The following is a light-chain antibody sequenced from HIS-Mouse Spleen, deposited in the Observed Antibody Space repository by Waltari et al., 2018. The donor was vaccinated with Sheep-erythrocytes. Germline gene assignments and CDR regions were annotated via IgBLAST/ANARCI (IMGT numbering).Light chain of an antibody. J-gene: IGLJ3*02. V-gene: IGLV2-23*01. CDR1: SSDVGRYTL. Sequence: QSALTQPASVSGSPGQSTTISCTGTSSDVGRYTLVSLYQQHPGKAPKLMIYEGSKRPSGVSNRFSGSKSGNTASLTISGLQAEDEADYYCCSYAGSSTPWVFGGGTKLTVL. CDR2: EGS. CDR3: CSYAGSSTPWV.